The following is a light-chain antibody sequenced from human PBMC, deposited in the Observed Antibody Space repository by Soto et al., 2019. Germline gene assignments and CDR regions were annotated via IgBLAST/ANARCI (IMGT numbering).Light chain of an antibody. Sequence: QSVLTQSPSASASLGASVKLTGTLSSGHSSYAIAWHQQQPEKGPRYLMKLNSDGSHSKGDGIPDRFSGSSSGAERYLTISSLQSEDEADYYCQTWGTGTLVFGGGTKLTVL. CDR3: QTWGTGTLV. CDR2: LNSDGSH. J-gene: IGLJ2*01. V-gene: IGLV4-69*01. CDR1: SGHSSYA.